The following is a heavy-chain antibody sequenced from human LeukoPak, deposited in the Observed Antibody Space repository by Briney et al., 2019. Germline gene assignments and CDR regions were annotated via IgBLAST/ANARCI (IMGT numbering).Heavy chain of an antibody. CDR3: ARVQDTTMGHFDY. J-gene: IGHJ4*02. CDR1: GGSVSSSSYY. Sequence: SETLSLTCTVSGGSVSSSSYYWGWIRQPQGKGLEWIGTVNHDGTTYHNPSLKSRVTISVDTSKNQFSLKLSSVTAADTAEYYCARVQDTTMGHFDYWGQGTLVTVSS. CDR2: VNHDGTT. D-gene: IGHD1-1*01. V-gene: IGHV4-39*07.